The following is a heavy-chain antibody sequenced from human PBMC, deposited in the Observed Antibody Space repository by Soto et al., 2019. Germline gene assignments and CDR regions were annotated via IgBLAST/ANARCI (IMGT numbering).Heavy chain of an antibody. CDR1: GFTVSSKY. D-gene: IGHD3-16*01. V-gene: IGHV3-66*02. Sequence: PGGSLRLSCAASGFTVSSKYMSWVRQAPGKGLEWVSLIQSGGPTYYADSVKGRFTISRDTSENTVHLQMDSRRAEDTAVYYCAGGRRSYYYYVGMDVWGQGTTVTVSS. J-gene: IGHJ6*02. CDR2: IQSGGPT. CDR3: AGGRRSYYYYVGMDV.